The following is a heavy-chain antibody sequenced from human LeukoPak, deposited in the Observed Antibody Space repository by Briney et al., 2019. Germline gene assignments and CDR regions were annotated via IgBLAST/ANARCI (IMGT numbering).Heavy chain of an antibody. CDR1: GGSISSRSHY. D-gene: IGHD3-9*01. CDR2: IYYSGST. J-gene: IGHJ4*02. CDR3: ARHIDLAGSTFDY. V-gene: IGHV4-39*01. Sequence: PSETLSLTCTVSGGSISSRSHYWVWIRQPPGKGLEWLGSIYYSGSTSYNPSLKRRITISVDTSKNQFSLKLSAVTAADTAVYYCARHIDLAGSTFDYWGQGALVTVSS.